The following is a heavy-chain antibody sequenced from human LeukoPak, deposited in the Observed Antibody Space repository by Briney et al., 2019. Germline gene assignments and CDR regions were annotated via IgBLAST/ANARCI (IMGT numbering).Heavy chain of an antibody. D-gene: IGHD6-19*01. V-gene: IGHV4-59*08. Sequence: SETLSLTCTVSGGSISSYYWSWVRQSPGEGPEWIGYIYYTGRTNYSPSLKSRVTISLDTSKNQFSLKLTSVTAADTAVYYCASGVAYSSAWSPLFDSWGQGTLVTVSS. CDR2: IYYTGRT. CDR1: GGSISSYY. CDR3: ASGVAYSSAWSPLFDS. J-gene: IGHJ5*01.